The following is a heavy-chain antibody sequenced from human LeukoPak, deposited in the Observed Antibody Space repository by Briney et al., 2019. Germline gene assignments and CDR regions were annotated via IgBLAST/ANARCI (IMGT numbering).Heavy chain of an antibody. CDR3: ARLFSGYYYDSSGYGPSDY. D-gene: IGHD3-22*01. V-gene: IGHV1-69*13. CDR1: GGTFSSYA. Sequence: GASVKVSCKASGGTFSSYAISWVRKALGKGLEWMGGFFPIFGTANYAQKFQGRVTITADESTSTAYMELSSLRSEDTAVYYCARLFSGYYYDSSGYGPSDYWGQGTLVTVSS. CDR2: FFPIFGTA. J-gene: IGHJ4*02.